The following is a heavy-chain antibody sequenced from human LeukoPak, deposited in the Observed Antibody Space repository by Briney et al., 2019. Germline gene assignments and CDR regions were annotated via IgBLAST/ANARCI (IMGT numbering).Heavy chain of an antibody. V-gene: IGHV1-18*01. CDR1: GYTFTSYG. D-gene: IGHD3-22*01. J-gene: IGHJ6*04. CDR2: ISAYNGNT. CDR3: ARAHYASSNIKVPFDV. Sequence: ASVKVSCKASGYTFTSYGISWVRQAPGQGLEWMGWISAYNGNTNYAQKFQGRVTMTTDTSTSTAYMELSSLRSDDTAVYYCARAHYASSNIKVPFDVWGKGTTVTVSS.